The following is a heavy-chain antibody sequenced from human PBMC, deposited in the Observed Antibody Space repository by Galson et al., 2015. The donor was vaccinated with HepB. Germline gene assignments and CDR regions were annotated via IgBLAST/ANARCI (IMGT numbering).Heavy chain of an antibody. Sequence: SLRLSCAASGFTFSSYAMHWVRQAPGKGLEWVAVISYDGSNKYYADSVKGRFTISRDNSKNTLYLQMNSLRAEDTAVYYCARDRFASGYDLFYWGQGTLVTVSS. CDR2: ISYDGSNK. D-gene: IGHD5-12*01. CDR1: GFTFSSYA. J-gene: IGHJ4*02. CDR3: ARDRFASGYDLFY. V-gene: IGHV3-30*04.